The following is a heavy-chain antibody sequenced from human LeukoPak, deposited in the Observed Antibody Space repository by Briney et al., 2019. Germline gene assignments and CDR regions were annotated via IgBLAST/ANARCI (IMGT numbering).Heavy chain of an antibody. Sequence: PGGSLRLSCAASGFTFSSYAMSWVHQAPGKGLEWVSAISGSGGSTYYADSVKGRFTISRDNSKNTLYLQMNSLRAEDTAVYYCAKTSPYYYDSSGASLDYWGQGTLVTVSS. V-gene: IGHV3-23*01. CDR3: AKTSPYYYDSSGASLDY. CDR1: GFTFSSYA. CDR2: ISGSGGST. D-gene: IGHD3-22*01. J-gene: IGHJ4*02.